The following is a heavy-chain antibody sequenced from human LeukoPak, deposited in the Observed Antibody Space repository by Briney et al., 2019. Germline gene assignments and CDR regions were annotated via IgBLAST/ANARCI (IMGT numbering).Heavy chain of an antibody. V-gene: IGHV4-59*11. D-gene: IGHD3-10*01. Sequence: SETLSLTCTVSGGSISSHCWSWVRQPPGKGLEWIAYICSSANIKYNSSLRSRATISVDTSKNQFSLNLSSVTAADTAVYYCARAPGGGASDHWGQGTLVTVSS. J-gene: IGHJ4*02. CDR2: ICSSANI. CDR1: GGSISSHC. CDR3: ARAPGGGASDH.